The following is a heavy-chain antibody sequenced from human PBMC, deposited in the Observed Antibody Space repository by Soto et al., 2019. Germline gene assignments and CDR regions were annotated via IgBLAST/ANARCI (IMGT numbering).Heavy chain of an antibody. Sequence: SETLSLTSTVSGGSISSYYWSWIRQPPGKGLEYIGYIYYSGSTNYNPSLKSRVTISVDTSKKQFSLKLSSVTAADTAVYYCARSLYSGSYTNWFDPWGQGTLVTVSS. CDR2: IYYSGST. CDR1: GGSISSYY. J-gene: IGHJ5*02. CDR3: ARSLYSGSYTNWFDP. D-gene: IGHD1-26*01. V-gene: IGHV4-59*01.